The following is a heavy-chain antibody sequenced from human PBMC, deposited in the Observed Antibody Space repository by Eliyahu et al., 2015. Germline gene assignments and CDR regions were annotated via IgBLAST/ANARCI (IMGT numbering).Heavy chain of an antibody. V-gene: IGHV3-9*01. J-gene: IGHJ4*02. Sequence: EVQLVESGGGLVQPGRSLRLSCAAXGFTXDDYAXHWVRQAXGKGPLEWVSGISWNSGSIGYADSVKGRFTISRDNAKNSLYLQMNSLRAEDTALYYCAKASGLFISVAGTSLFDYWGQGTLVTVSS. CDR1: GFTXDDYA. CDR3: AKASGLFISVAGTSLFDY. CDR2: ISWNSGSI. D-gene: IGHD6-19*01.